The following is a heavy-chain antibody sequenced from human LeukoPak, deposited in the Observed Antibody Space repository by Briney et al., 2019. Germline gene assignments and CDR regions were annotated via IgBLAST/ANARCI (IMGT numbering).Heavy chain of an antibody. CDR3: ARGGGDYGDYGIGY. D-gene: IGHD4-17*01. Sequence: GGSLSLSCAASRFTFNSYWMNWVRQAPGKGLEWVAVISYDGSNKYYADSVKGRFTISRDNSKNTLYLQMNSLRAEDTAVYYCARGGGDYGDYGIGYWGQGTLVTVSS. CDR2: ISYDGSNK. V-gene: IGHV3-30-3*01. J-gene: IGHJ4*02. CDR1: RFTFNSYW.